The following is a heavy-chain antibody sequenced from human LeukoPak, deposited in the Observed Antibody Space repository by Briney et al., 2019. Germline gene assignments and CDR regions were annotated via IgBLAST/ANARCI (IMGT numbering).Heavy chain of an antibody. CDR3: ARDLMAAGMGPADY. Sequence: ASVKVSCKASGYIFTNYGINWVRQAPGQGLEWMGWISTYNGNTNYAQKLQGRVTMTTDTSTSTAYMELRSLRSDDTAMYYCARDLMAAGMGPADYWGQGTLVTVSS. D-gene: IGHD6-13*01. V-gene: IGHV1-18*01. CDR2: ISTYNGNT. J-gene: IGHJ4*02. CDR1: GYIFTNYG.